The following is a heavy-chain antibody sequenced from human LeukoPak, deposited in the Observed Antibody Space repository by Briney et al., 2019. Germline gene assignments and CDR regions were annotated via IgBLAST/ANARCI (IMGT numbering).Heavy chain of an antibody. J-gene: IGHJ6*03. CDR1: GGSISSYY. Sequence: SETLSLTCTVSGGSISSYYWSWIRQPPGKGLEWIGYIYYSGSTNYNPSLKSRVTISVDTSKNQFSLKLRSVTAADTAVYYCARDAVGYCSSTSCSEYYYYYMDVWGKGTTVTISS. D-gene: IGHD2-2*01. CDR2: IYYSGST. CDR3: ARDAVGYCSSTSCSEYYYYYMDV. V-gene: IGHV4-59*01.